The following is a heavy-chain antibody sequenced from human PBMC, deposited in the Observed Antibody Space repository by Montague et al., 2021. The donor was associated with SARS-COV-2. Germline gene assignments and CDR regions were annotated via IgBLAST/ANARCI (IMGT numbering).Heavy chain of an antibody. J-gene: IGHJ4*02. CDR1: GGSISSGGYY. V-gene: IGHV4-31*03. CDR2: IYYSGST. CDR3: ARDGRRTTVTPRGVITLHYCDY. Sequence: TLSLTCTVSGGSISSGGYYWSWIRQHPGKGLEWIGYIYYSGSTXYNPSLKSRVTISVDTSKNQVSLKLSSVTAADTAVYYCARDGRRTTVTPRGVITLHYCDYWGQGTLVTVSS. D-gene: IGHD4-17*01.